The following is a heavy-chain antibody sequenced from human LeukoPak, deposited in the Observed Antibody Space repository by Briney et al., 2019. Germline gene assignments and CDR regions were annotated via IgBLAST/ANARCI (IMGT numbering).Heavy chain of an antibody. J-gene: IGHJ3*02. V-gene: IGHV4-38-2*02. Sequence: SETLSLTCTVSGYSISSGYYWGWIRQPPGKGLEWIGSTYHSGSTYYNPSLKSRVTISVDTSKNQFSLKLSSVTAADTAVYYCARVMAAIWPHDAFDIWGQGTMVTVSS. CDR3: ARVMAAIWPHDAFDI. CDR2: TYHSGST. CDR1: GYSISSGYY. D-gene: IGHD2-2*01.